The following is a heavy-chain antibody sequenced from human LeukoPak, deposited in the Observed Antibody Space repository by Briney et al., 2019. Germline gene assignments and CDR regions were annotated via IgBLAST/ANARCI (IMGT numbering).Heavy chain of an antibody. V-gene: IGHV3-30*04. D-gene: IGHD6-13*01. J-gene: IGHJ4*02. CDR2: ISYDGSNK. CDR3: ARAPFSSSWYQFHY. Sequence: GGSLRLSCAASGFTFSSYAMHWVRQAPGKGLEWVAVISYDGSNKYYADSVKGRFTISRDNAKNCLYLQMNSLRAEDTALYYCARAPFSSSWYQFHYWGQGTLVTVSS. CDR1: GFTFSSYA.